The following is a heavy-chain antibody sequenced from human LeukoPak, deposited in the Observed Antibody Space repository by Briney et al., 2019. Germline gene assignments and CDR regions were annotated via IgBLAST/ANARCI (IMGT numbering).Heavy chain of an antibody. CDR3: ARNGFRNFDWLDP. J-gene: IGHJ5*02. D-gene: IGHD3-3*02. Sequence: SETLSLTCGVSGFSISSDYSWAWIRQPPGKGLEWIGSIHHSGSTLYNSSLVSRVTISLGASKNQFSPLLTSVTAADTAVYYCARNGFRNFDWLDPWGQGTLVTVSS. V-gene: IGHV4-38-2*01. CDR2: IHHSGST. CDR1: GFSISSDYS.